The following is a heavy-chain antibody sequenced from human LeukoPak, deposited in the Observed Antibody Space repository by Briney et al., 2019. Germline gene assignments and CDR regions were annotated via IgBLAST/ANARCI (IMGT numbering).Heavy chain of an antibody. CDR3: ARVDYGLYYYYGMDV. CDR2: ISWNSGSI. Sequence: PGGSLRLSCAASGFTFDDYAMHWVRQAPGKGLQWVSGISWNSGSIGYADSVEGRFTISRDNSKNTLYLQMNSLRAEDTAVYYCARVDYGLYYYYGMDVWGQGTTVTVSS. V-gene: IGHV3-9*01. D-gene: IGHD3-10*01. J-gene: IGHJ6*02. CDR1: GFTFDDYA.